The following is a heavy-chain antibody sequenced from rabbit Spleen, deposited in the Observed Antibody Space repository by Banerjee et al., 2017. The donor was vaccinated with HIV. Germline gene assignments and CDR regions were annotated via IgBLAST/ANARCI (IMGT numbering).Heavy chain of an antibody. J-gene: IGHJ4*01. Sequence: QSLEESGGDLVKPGASLTLTCTASEFSFSENVYMCWVRQAPGKGLEWIACIYISSGSTYYASWAKGRFTISKTSSTTVTLQMTSLTAADTATYFCARGVSVDYYGFDLWGQGTLVTVS. CDR3: ARGVSVDYYGFDL. CDR1: EFSFSENVY. V-gene: IGHV1S40*01. D-gene: IGHD2-1*01. CDR2: IYISSGST.